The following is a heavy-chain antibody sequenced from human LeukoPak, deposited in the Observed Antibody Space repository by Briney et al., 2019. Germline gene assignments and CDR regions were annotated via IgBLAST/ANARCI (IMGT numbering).Heavy chain of an antibody. CDR1: GGTFSSYA. CDR2: IIPIFGTA. J-gene: IGHJ6*03. V-gene: IGHV1-69*05. CDR3: ARVAVTVTTQRSYYYYMDV. Sequence: SVKVSCKASGGTFSSYAISWVLQAPGQGLEWMGGIIPIFGTANYAQKFQGRVTITTDESTSTAYMELSSLRSEDTAVYYCARVAVTVTTQRSYYYYMDVWGKGTTVTVSS. D-gene: IGHD4-17*01.